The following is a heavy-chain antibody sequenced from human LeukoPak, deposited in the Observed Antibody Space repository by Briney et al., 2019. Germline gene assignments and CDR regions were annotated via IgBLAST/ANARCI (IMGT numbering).Heavy chain of an antibody. CDR1: GGPFSGYY. CDR3: ARGVCSGGSCYSRIFDY. Sequence: SETLSLTCAVYGGPFSGYYWSWIRQPAGKGLEWIGRIYTRGTTKYNPSLKSRVTISVDTSKTQFSLKLSSVTAADTAVYYCARGVCSGGSCYSRIFDYWGQGTLVTVSS. D-gene: IGHD2-15*01. J-gene: IGHJ4*02. V-gene: IGHV4-59*10. CDR2: IYTRGTT.